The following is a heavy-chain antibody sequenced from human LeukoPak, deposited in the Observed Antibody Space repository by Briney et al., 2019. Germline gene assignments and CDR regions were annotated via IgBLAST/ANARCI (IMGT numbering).Heavy chain of an antibody. V-gene: IGHV6-1*01. Sequence: SQTLSLTCAISGDSVCSNSAAWNWITQSPSRGLEWLRRTNYRTKWYNDYAVSVKSRITINPDTSKNQFSLQLNSVTPEDTAVYYCARGDNWNYGWFDPWGQGTLVTVSS. CDR1: GDSVCSNSAA. J-gene: IGHJ5*02. CDR2: TNYRTKWYN. D-gene: IGHD1-7*01. CDR3: ARGDNWNYGWFDP.